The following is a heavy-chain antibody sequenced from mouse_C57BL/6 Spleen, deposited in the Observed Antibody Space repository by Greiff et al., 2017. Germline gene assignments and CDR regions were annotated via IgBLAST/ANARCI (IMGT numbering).Heavy chain of an antibody. CDR2: ISYSGST. D-gene: IGHD2-10*01. CDR3: ARDPFYGNHYGGYFDV. J-gene: IGHJ1*03. CDR1: GYSITSGYD. Sequence: EVMLVESGPGMVKPSQSLSLTCTVTGYSITSGYDWHWIRHFPGNKLEWMGYISYSGSTNYNPSLKSRISITHDTSKNHFFLKLNSVTTEDTATYYCARDPFYGNHYGGYFDVWGTGTTVTVSS. V-gene: IGHV3-1*01.